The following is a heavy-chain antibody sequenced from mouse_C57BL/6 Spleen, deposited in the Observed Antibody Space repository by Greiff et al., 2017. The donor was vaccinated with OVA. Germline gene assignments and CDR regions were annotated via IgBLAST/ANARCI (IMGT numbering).Heavy chain of an antibody. CDR2: IYPVSGST. V-gene: IGHV1-55*01. J-gene: IGHJ2*01. D-gene: IGHD3-2*02. Sequence: QVQLQQPGAELVKPGASVKMSCKASGYTFTSYWITWVKQRPGQGLEWIGDIYPVSGSTNYNQKFKSKATLTVDTSSSTAYMQLSSLTSEDSAVYYCARGRAAQATHFDYWGQGTTLTVSS. CDR3: ARGRAAQATHFDY. CDR1: GYTFTSYW.